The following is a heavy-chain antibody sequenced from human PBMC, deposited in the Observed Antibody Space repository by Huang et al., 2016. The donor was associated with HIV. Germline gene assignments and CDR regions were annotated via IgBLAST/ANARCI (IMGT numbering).Heavy chain of an antibody. J-gene: IGHJ3*02. CDR3: ARGPSPWLQEAFDI. CDR2: IYYSGST. D-gene: IGHD5-12*01. V-gene: IGHV4-59*01. CDR1: GCSISSYY. Sequence: QVQLQESGPGLVKPSETLSLTCTVFGCSISSYYWSWIRPPPGKGLECIGYIYYSGSTNYTPALKSRVTISVDTSKNQFSLKLRSVTAADTAVYYCARGPSPWLQEAFDIWGQGTMVTVSS.